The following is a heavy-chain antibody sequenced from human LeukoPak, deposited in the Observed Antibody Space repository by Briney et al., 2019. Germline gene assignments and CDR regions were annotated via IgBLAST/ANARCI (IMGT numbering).Heavy chain of an antibody. CDR3: ATMPIVVVPAAIPWAFDI. J-gene: IGHJ3*02. V-gene: IGHV4-59*01. CDR1: GGSISSYY. Sequence: PSETLSLTCTVSGGSISSYYWSWIRQPPGEGLEWIGYIYYSGSTNYNPSLKSRVTISVDTSKNQFSLKLSSVTAADTAVYYCATMPIVVVPAAIPWAFDIWGQGTMVTVSS. D-gene: IGHD2-2*01. CDR2: IYYSGST.